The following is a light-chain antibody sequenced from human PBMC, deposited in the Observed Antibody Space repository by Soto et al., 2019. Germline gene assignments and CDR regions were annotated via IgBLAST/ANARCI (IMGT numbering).Light chain of an antibody. CDR3: QQYHSTPLT. CDR2: WAS. Sequence: IMMVQAPEYLVGSLGEKATINCRSSKSVLYTPNAKNYLAWYQQKPGQPPRLLIYWASYREPGVPDRFSGSGSGTDFTLTISSLQAEDVAVYYCQQYHSTPLTFGGGTKVDIK. J-gene: IGKJ4*01. V-gene: IGKV4-1*01. CDR1: KSVLYTPNAKNY.